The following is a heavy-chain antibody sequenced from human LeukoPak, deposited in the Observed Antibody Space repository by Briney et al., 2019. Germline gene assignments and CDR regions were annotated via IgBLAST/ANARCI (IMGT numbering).Heavy chain of an antibody. CDR1: GYSISSGYY. V-gene: IGHV4-38-2*02. CDR3: AREPLLYYYFDY. J-gene: IGHJ4*02. CDR2: IYHSGST. Sequence: PSETLSLTCTVSGYSISSGYYWGWIRQPPGKGLEWIGSIYHSGSTYYNPSLKSRVTISVDTSKNQFSLKLSSVTAADTAVYYCAREPLLYYYFDYWGQGTLVTVSS. D-gene: IGHD2-15*01.